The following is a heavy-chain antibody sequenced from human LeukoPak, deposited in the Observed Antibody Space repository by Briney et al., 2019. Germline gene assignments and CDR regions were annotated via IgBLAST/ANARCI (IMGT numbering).Heavy chain of an antibody. CDR2: ISGSGGST. V-gene: IGHV3-23*01. CDR3: AKVLSDIVVVVAATRTRSYYGMDV. Sequence: GGSLRLSCAASGFTFSSYAMSWVRQAPGKGLEWVSAISGSGGSTYYADSVKGRFTISRDNSKNTLYLQMNSLRAEDTAVYYCAKVLSDIVVVVAATRTRSYYGMDVWDQGTTVTVSS. CDR1: GFTFSSYA. D-gene: IGHD2-15*01. J-gene: IGHJ6*02.